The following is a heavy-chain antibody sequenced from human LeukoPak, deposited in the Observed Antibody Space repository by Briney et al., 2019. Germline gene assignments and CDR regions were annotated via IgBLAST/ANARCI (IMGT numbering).Heavy chain of an antibody. CDR2: ISWNSGSI. Sequence: LSLTCTVSGGSISSYYWSWIRQPPGKGLEWVSGISWNSGSIGYADSVKGRFTISRDNAKNSLYLQMNSLRAEDTALYYCAKDISSSSWYYFDYWGQGTLVTVSS. J-gene: IGHJ4*02. CDR1: GGSISSYY. D-gene: IGHD6-13*01. V-gene: IGHV3-9*01. CDR3: AKDISSSSWYYFDY.